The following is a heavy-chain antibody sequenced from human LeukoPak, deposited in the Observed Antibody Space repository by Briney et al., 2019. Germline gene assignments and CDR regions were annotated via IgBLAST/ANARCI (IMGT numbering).Heavy chain of an antibody. V-gene: IGHV3-53*04. Sequence: EGSLRLSCAASGFTVSSNYMSWVRQAPGKGLEWVSVIYSGGSTYYADSVKGRFTISRHNSKNTLYLQMNSLRAEDTAVYYCAKAVARHPGIVVVPAAKGFWYFDLWGRGTLVTVST. D-gene: IGHD2-2*01. CDR1: GFTVSSNY. CDR2: IYSGGST. J-gene: IGHJ2*01. CDR3: AKAVARHPGIVVVPAAKGFWYFDL.